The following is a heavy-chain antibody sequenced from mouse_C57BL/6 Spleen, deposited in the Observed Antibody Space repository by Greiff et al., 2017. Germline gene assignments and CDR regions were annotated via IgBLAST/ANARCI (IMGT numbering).Heavy chain of an antibody. CDR3: ASQTLFAY. CDR2: IDPSDSYT. Sequence: VKLQQPGAELVKPGASVKLSCKASGYTFTSYWMQWVKQRPGQGLEWIGEIDPSDSYTNYNQKFKGKATLTVDTSSSTAYMQLSSLTSEDSAVYYCASQTLFAYWGQGTLVTVSA. V-gene: IGHV1-50*01. CDR1: GYTFTSYW. J-gene: IGHJ3*01.